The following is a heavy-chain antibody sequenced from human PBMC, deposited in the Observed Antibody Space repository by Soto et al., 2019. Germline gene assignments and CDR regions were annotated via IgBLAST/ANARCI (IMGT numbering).Heavy chain of an antibody. CDR1: GGTFSSYT. CDR2: IIPILGIA. D-gene: IGHD3-22*01. Sequence: SVKVSCKASGGTFSSYTISWVRQAPGQGLEWMGRIIPILGIANYAQKFQGRVTITADKSTSTAYMELSSLRSEDTAVYYCAREEDYYDSSGQSFSDYRAQRTPVTVSS. CDR3: AREEDYYDSSGQSFSDY. V-gene: IGHV1-69*04. J-gene: IGHJ4*02.